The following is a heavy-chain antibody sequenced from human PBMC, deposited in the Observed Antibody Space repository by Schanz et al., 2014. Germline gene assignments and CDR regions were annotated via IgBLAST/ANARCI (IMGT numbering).Heavy chain of an antibody. J-gene: IGHJ4*02. CDR2: ISYDGSKK. V-gene: IGHV3-33*08. CDR3: ARWFLIRGVILDS. D-gene: IGHD3-10*01. Sequence: QVQLVESGGGVVQPGRSLRLSCAASGFMFSSYGMHWVRQAPGKGLEWVGVISYDGSKKSYADSVKGRFTISRDNAKNSLFLQMNSLRAEDTAVYYCARWFLIRGVILDSWGQGTLVTVSS. CDR1: GFMFSSYG.